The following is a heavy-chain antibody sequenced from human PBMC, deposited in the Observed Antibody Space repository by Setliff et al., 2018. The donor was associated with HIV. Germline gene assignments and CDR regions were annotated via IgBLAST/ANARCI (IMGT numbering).Heavy chain of an antibody. CDR3: VRDVYTSNWYLNWFDP. Sequence: GGSLRLSCAASGFTFSSYSMNWVRQAPGKGLECVAVISGSGGDTYYADSVKGRFTISRDNSKNTLYLQMNSLRAEDTAVYYCVRDVYTSNWYLNWFDPWGQGTLVTVSS. CDR1: GFTFSSYS. J-gene: IGHJ5*02. CDR2: ISGSGGDT. V-gene: IGHV3-23*01. D-gene: IGHD6-13*01.